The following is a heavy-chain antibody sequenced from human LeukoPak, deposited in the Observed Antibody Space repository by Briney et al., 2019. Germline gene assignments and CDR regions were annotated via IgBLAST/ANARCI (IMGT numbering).Heavy chain of an antibody. D-gene: IGHD3-16*02. J-gene: IGHJ3*02. CDR3: ARRPYDYVWGSYRQGEHAFDI. CDR1: GGSISSSSYY. V-gene: IGHV4-39*01. CDR2: IYYSGST. Sequence: PSETLSLTCTVSGGSISSSSYYWGWIRQPPGKGLEWIGRIYYSGSTYYNPSLKSRVTISVDTSKNQCSLKLSSVTAADTAVYYCARRPYDYVWGSYRQGEHAFDIWGQGTMVTVSS.